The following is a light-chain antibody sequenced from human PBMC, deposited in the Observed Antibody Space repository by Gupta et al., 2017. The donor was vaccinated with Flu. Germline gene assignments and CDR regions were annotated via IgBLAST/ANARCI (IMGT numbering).Light chain of an antibody. J-gene: IGKJ1*01. CDR2: GAT. Sequence: AIQMTQSRSSLSASVGDRVTISCRTSQAIRNDLGWYQQKPGQAPKLLIYGATNLHSGVPSRFSGSGSGTDFTLTINSLQPEDFATYYCLQDYTYPRTFGQGTRVEMK. CDR1: QAIRND. CDR3: LQDYTYPRT. V-gene: IGKV1-6*01.